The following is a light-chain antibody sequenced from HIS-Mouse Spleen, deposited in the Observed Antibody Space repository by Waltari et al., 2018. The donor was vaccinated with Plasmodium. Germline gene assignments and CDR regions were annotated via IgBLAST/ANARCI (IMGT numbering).Light chain of an antibody. V-gene: IGLV1-40*01. CDR3: QSYDSSLSAVV. J-gene: IGLJ2*01. CDR1: SANIGAGYD. CDR2: GNS. Sequence: QSVLTQPPSVSGAPGQRVTISCTGSSANIGAGYDGHWYQQLPGTAPKLLIYGNSNRPSGVPDRFSGSKSGTSASLAIPGLQAEDEADYYCQSYDSSLSAVVFGGGTKLTVL.